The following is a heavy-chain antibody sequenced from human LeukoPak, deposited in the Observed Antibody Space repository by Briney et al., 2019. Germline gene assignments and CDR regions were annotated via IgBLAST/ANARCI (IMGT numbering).Heavy chain of an antibody. CDR3: VRGRIGTNGICYSASTEM. Sequence: GGSLRLSCTASRFTFSGSAMSWVRQAPGEGLEWVSLISYSGANSYYTDSVRGRFTISRDNSKDTLFLQMNSLRAEDTAVYYCVRGRIGTNGICYSASTEMWGQGTMVTVSS. J-gene: IGHJ3*02. V-gene: IGHV3-23*01. CDR1: RFTFSGSA. CDR2: ISYSGANS. D-gene: IGHD1/OR15-1a*01.